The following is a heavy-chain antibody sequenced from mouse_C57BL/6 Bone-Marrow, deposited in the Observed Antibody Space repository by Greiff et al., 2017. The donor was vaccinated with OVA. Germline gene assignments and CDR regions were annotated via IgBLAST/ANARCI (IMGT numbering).Heavy chain of an antibody. J-gene: IGHJ4*01. Sequence: EVKVVESGGGLVQSGRSLRLSCATSGFTFSDFYMEWVRQAPGKGLEWIAASRNKANDSKTEYSASGKGRFIVSRDTSKSILYLQMNALIAKDTANYYCARVYYGNYSYAMDYWGQGTSVTVSS. D-gene: IGHD2-1*01. CDR2: SRNKANDSKT. V-gene: IGHV7-1*01. CDR3: ARVYYGNYSYAMDY. CDR1: GFTFSDFY.